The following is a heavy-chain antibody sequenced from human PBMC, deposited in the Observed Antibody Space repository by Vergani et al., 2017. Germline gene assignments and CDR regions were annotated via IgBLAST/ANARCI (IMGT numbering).Heavy chain of an antibody. CDR1: GGSISSGSYY. Sequence: QVQLQESGPGLVKPSQTLSLTCTVSGGSISSGSYYWSWIRQPAGKGLEWIGRIYTSGSTNYNPSLKSRVTISVDTSKNQFSLKLSSVTASDTAVYYCARGPAAVRNWGQGTLVTVSS. V-gene: IGHV4-61*02. CDR2: IYTSGST. CDR3: ARGPAAVRN. J-gene: IGHJ4*02. D-gene: IGHD2-2*01.